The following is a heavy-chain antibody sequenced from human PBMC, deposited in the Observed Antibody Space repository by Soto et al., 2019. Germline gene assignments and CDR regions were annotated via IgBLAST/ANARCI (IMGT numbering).Heavy chain of an antibody. CDR1: GGSFSGYY. V-gene: IGHV4-34*01. CDR2: INHSGST. J-gene: IGHJ5*02. CDR3: ARRRGSSQPKGPWFDP. Sequence: LSLTCAVYGGSFSGYYWSWIRQPPGKGLEWIGEINHSGSTNYNPSLKSRVTISVDTSKNQFSLKLSSVTAADTAVYYCARRRGSSQPKGPWFDPWGQGTLVTVSS. D-gene: IGHD6-13*01.